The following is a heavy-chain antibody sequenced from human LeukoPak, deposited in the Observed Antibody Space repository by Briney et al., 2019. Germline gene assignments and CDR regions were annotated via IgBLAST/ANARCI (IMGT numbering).Heavy chain of an antibody. CDR3: ARDGRGWDYYYDSSGYYDNWFDP. J-gene: IGHJ5*02. Sequence: ASVKVSCKASGYTFTSYDINWVRQATGQGLEWMGWMNPNSGNTGYAQKFQGRVTMTRNTSISTAYMELSSLRSEDTAVYYCARDGRGWDYYYDSSGYYDNWFDPWGQGTLVTVFS. D-gene: IGHD3-22*01. CDR2: MNPNSGNT. V-gene: IGHV1-8*01. CDR1: GYTFTSYD.